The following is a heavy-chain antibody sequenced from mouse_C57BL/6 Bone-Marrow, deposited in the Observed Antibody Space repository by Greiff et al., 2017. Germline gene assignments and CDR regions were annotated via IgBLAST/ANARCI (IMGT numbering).Heavy chain of an antibody. D-gene: IGHD2-5*01. CDR2: ISDGGSYT. V-gene: IGHV5-4*03. Sequence: EVKLVESGGGLVKPGGSLKLSCAASGFTFSSYALSWVRQTPEKRLEWVATISDGGSYTYYPDNVKGRLTISSDNAKNNLYLQMSHLKSEDTAMYYFARGRYSNFYFDYWGQGTTLTVSS. J-gene: IGHJ2*01. CDR1: GFTFSSYA. CDR3: ARGRYSNFYFDY.